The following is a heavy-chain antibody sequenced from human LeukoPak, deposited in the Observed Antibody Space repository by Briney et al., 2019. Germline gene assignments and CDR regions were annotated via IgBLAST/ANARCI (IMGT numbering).Heavy chain of an antibody. V-gene: IGHV4-59*01. Sequence: SETLSLTCTGSGGSISSYYWSWIRQPPGKGLEWIGYIYYSGSTNYNPSLKSRVTISVDTSKNQFSLKLSSVNAADTAVYYCARDRVSYDILTGYLYYGMDVWGQGTTVTVSS. D-gene: IGHD3-9*01. CDR3: ARDRVSYDILTGYLYYGMDV. CDR1: GGSISSYY. J-gene: IGHJ6*02. CDR2: IYYSGST.